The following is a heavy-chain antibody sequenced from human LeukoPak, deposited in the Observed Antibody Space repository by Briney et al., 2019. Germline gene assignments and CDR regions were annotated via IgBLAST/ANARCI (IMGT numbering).Heavy chain of an antibody. J-gene: IGHJ5*02. CDR2: IYTSGST. CDR1: GGSISSGSYY. D-gene: IGHD6-6*01. V-gene: IGHV4-61*02. Sequence: SETLSLTCTVSGGSISSGSYYWSWIRQPAGKGLEWIGRIYTSGSTNYNPSLKSRVTISVDTSKNQFSLKLSSVTAADTAVYYCARGVYPFDLWGQGTLVTVSS. CDR3: ARGVYPFDL.